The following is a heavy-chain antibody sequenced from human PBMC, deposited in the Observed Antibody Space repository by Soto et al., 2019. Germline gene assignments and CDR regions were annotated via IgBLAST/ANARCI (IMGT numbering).Heavy chain of an antibody. V-gene: IGHV3-9*01. Sequence: PGGSLRLSCAASGFIFDDYAMYWVRQAPGKGLEWVSSISWNSDSLVYADSVKGRFAISRDNAKNSLHLQMNGLRVDDTALYYCAKDAVSGDGVWLLDSWGQGTVVTVSS. CDR2: ISWNSDSL. CDR3: AKDAVSGDGVWLLDS. D-gene: IGHD4-17*01. CDR1: GFIFDDYA. J-gene: IGHJ5*02.